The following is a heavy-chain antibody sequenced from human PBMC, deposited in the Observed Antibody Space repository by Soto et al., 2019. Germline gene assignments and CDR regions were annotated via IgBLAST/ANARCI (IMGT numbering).Heavy chain of an antibody. V-gene: IGHV4-39*01. CDR1: GGSITSRSHY. CDR3: ARVDEQYLDALDY. CDR2: IYYGGST. D-gene: IGHD4-4*01. J-gene: IGHJ4*02. Sequence: QLQLQESGPGLVKPSETLSLTCTVSGGSITSRSHYWGWIRQPPGKGLDWIGGIYYGGSTYYNPSIKSRINISVDKSKNQFSLKRSSLTAADTSVFYCARVDEQYLDALDYWGQGTLVTVSS.